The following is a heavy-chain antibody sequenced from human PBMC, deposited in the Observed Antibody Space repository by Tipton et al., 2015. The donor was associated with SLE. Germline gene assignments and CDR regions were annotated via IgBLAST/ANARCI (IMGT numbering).Heavy chain of an antibody. Sequence: QSGPEVKKPGASVKVSCKASGYTFTSYYMHWVRQAPGQGLEWMGIINPSGGSTSYAQKFQGRVTMTTDTSTSTAYMELRSLRSDDTAVYYCARVGGRGDHWGQGTLVTVSS. CDR3: ARVGGRGDH. CDR2: INPSGGST. CDR1: GYTFTSYY. D-gene: IGHD1-1*01. J-gene: IGHJ4*02. V-gene: IGHV1-46*01.